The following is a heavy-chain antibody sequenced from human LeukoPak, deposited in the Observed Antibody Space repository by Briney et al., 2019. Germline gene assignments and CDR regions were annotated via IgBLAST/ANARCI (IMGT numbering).Heavy chain of an antibody. V-gene: IGHV7-4-1*02. CDR3: ARVGAAFDY. D-gene: IGHD6-13*01. CDR2: INTNTGNP. Sequence: ASVKVSCKASGYTFTSYDINWVRQATGQGLEWMGWINTNTGNPTYAQGFTGRFVFSLDTSVSTAYLQISSLKAEDTAVYYCARVGAAFDYWGQGTLVTVSS. CDR1: GYTFTSYD. J-gene: IGHJ4*02.